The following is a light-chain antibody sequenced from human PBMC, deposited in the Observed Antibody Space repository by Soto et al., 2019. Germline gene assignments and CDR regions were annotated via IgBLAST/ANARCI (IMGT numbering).Light chain of an antibody. J-gene: IGLJ1*01. CDR1: SSNIGAGYD. CDR3: QSYDSSLSGYV. CDR2: GNS. Sequence: QSVLTQPPSVSGAPGQRVTISCTGGSSNIGAGYDVHWYQQLPGTAPKLLIYGNSNRPSGVPDRFSGSKSGTSASLAITGLQDEDEADYYCQSYDSSLSGYVFGTGTKVTVL. V-gene: IGLV1-40*01.